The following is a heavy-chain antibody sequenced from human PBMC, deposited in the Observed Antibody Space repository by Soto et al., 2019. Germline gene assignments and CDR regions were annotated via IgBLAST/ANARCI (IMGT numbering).Heavy chain of an antibody. CDR2: IYYSGST. V-gene: IGHV4-59*08. D-gene: IGHD3-10*01. J-gene: IGHJ6*02. CDR3: ARLGFGELLGYYYGMDV. Sequence: SETLSLTCTVSGGSISSYYWSWIRQPPGKGLEWIGYIYYSGSTNYNPSLKSRVTISVDTSKNQFSLKLSSVTAADTAVYYCARLGFGELLGYYYGMDVWGQGTTVTVSS. CDR1: GGSISSYY.